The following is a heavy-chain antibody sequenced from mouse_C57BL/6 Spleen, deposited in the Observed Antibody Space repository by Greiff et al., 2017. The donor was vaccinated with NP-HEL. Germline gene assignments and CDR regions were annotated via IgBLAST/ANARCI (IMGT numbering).Heavy chain of an antibody. Sequence: EVKVVESGGGLVKPGGSLKLSCAASGFTFSSYAMSWVRQTPEKRLEWVATISDGGSYTYYPDNVKGRFTISRDNAKNNLYLQMSHLKSEDTAMYYCARDGKSYYGSSYVDYWGQGTTLTVSS. D-gene: IGHD1-1*01. CDR2: ISDGGSYT. CDR1: GFTFSSYA. J-gene: IGHJ2*01. V-gene: IGHV5-4*01. CDR3: ARDGKSYYGSSYVDY.